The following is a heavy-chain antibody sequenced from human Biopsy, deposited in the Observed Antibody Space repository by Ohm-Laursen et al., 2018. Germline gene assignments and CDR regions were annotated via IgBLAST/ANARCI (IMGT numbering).Heavy chain of an antibody. D-gene: IGHD1-1*01. CDR1: GYTLNELS. CDR2: FAPENGKT. CDR3: AADINVWNVNY. Sequence: ASVTVSCQVSGYTLNELSMHWVRQDPGKGLEWMGGFAPENGKTVYAQNFKARVSLTEDTSTDTAYMELRSLRSEDTAVYYCAADINVWNVNYWGQGTQVTVSS. V-gene: IGHV1-24*01. J-gene: IGHJ4*02.